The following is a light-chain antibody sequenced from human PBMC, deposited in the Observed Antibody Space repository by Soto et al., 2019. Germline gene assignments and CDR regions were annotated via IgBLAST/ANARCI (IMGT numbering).Light chain of an antibody. Sequence: QSVLTQPPSASGTPGQRVTISCSGGSSNFKTNTVSWYQQLPGAAPRLRIYSNNQRPSGAPDRFSGSKSCTSASLAIRGLQSDDDGTDHCASWDDSLNGLIFGGGTQLTVL. V-gene: IGLV1-44*01. J-gene: IGLJ2*01. CDR1: SSNFKTNT. CDR3: ASWDDSLNGLI. CDR2: SNN.